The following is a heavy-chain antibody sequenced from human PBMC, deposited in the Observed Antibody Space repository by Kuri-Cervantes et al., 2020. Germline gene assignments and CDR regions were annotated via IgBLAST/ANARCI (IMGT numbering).Heavy chain of an antibody. V-gene: IGHV4-59*01. Sequence: AETLSLTCTVSGGTISSYYWIWVRQPPGKGLEWIGYIYYSGSTNYSPSLKSRVTISVDTSKNQFSLKQSSVSEADTAVYYCARGRGLQWFGEFTPSTYYYGMDVWGQGTTVTVSS. J-gene: IGHJ6*02. CDR3: ARGRGLQWFGEFTPSTYYYGMDV. D-gene: IGHD3-10*01. CDR2: IYYSGST. CDR1: GGTISSYY.